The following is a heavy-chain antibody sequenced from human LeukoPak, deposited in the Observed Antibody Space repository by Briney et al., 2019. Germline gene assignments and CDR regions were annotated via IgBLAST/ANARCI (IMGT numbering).Heavy chain of an antibody. Sequence: PSETLSLTCTVSGGSISSGSYYWSWIRQPAGQGLEYIGRMYTRGSTNYNPSLKSRVTISVDTSKNQFSLKLNSVTAADTAVYYCARGYDGSSYYYRNWYFDLWGRGTLVTVSS. CDR2: MYTRGST. V-gene: IGHV4-61*02. CDR3: ARGYDGSSYYYRNWYFDL. J-gene: IGHJ2*01. CDR1: GGSISSGSYY. D-gene: IGHD3-22*01.